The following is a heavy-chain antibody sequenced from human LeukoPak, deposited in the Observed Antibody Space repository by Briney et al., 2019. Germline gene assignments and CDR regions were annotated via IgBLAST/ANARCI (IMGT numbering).Heavy chain of an antibody. J-gene: IGHJ6*03. V-gene: IGHV3-48*03. CDR1: GFTFSNYE. Sequence: GGSLRLSCAAAGFTFSNYEMNWVRQAPGKGLEWVSYISSNAGTTYYGESMKGRFFTDRDNAKKSLYLEMNSLRAGDTAVYYCARERGSDAMVRGVPEDYYYYYYMDVWGKGTTVTVSS. CDR2: ISSNAGTT. CDR3: ARERGSDAMVRGVPEDYYYYYYMDV. D-gene: IGHD3-10*01.